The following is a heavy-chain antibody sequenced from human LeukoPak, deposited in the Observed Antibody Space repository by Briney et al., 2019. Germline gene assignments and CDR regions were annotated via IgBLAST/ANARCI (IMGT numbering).Heavy chain of an antibody. Sequence: PGGSLRLSCAASGFTFSSYWMHWVRQAPGKGLVWVSRINSDGSSTTYADSVKGRFTISRDNAKNTLYLQMNSLRAEDTAVCYCARAEDGSYYYGSGTYYSDYWGQGTLVTVSS. V-gene: IGHV3-74*01. CDR3: ARAEDGSYYYGSGTYYSDY. CDR1: GFTFSSYW. CDR2: INSDGSST. D-gene: IGHD3-10*01. J-gene: IGHJ4*02.